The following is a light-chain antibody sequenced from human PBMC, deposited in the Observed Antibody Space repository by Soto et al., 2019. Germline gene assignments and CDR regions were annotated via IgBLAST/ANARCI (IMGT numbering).Light chain of an antibody. CDR1: QGISSY. V-gene: IGKV1-9*01. CDR2: AAS. Sequence: IQLTQSPSSLSAYVGDRVTITCRASQGISSYLTWYQQKPGKAPKLLIYAASTLHSGVPSKFSGSGSGTDFTLTISSLQPEDFATYYCQQLNSYPLTFGGGTKVAI. J-gene: IGKJ4*01. CDR3: QQLNSYPLT.